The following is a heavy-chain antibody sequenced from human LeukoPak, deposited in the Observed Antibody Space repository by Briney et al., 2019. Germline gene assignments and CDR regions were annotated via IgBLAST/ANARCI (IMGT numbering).Heavy chain of an antibody. V-gene: IGHV3-23*01. CDR2: ISGRGGRT. Sequence: GGSLRLSCAASGLTSSIYAMSWVRQAPGKGLEWVSTISGRGGRTYYADSVKGRFTISRDNSHNTLYLQMNSLRAEDTGVYYCAKTAMSDSSGYFFEYWGQGTLVTVSS. CDR1: GLTSSIYA. J-gene: IGHJ4*02. D-gene: IGHD3-22*01. CDR3: AKTAMSDSSGYFFEY.